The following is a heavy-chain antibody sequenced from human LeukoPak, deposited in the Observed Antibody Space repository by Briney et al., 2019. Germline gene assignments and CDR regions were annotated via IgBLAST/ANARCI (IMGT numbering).Heavy chain of an antibody. Sequence: SETLTLTCTVSGCSISSSSYYWGWNRQPPGKERECIGSIYYSGSTYYNPSNTRRATISVDTSKNQFSLKLSSVTAADTAVYYCARLTYYYGSSGYYYGLPDYWGQGTLVTVSS. V-gene: IGHV4-39*01. CDR3: ARLTYYYGSSGYYYGLPDY. CDR2: IYYSGST. J-gene: IGHJ4*02. D-gene: IGHD3-22*01. CDR1: GCSISSSSYY.